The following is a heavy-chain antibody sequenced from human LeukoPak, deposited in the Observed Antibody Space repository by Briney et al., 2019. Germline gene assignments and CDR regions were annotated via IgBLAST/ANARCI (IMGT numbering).Heavy chain of an antibody. V-gene: IGHV4-38-2*02. J-gene: IGHJ4*02. CDR3: ARGRRGIASALMDY. Sequence: SETLSLTCTVSGYSISSGYYWGWIRQPPGKGLEWIGNIYHSGSTNYNPSLKSRVTISVDTSKNQFSLKLSSVTAADTAVYYCARGRRGIASALMDYWGQGTLVTVSS. D-gene: IGHD3-16*01. CDR2: IYHSGST. CDR1: GYSISSGYY.